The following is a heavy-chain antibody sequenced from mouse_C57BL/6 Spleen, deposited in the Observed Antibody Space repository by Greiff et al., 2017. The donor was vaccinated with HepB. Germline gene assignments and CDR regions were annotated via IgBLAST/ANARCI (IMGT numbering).Heavy chain of an antibody. V-gene: IGHV1-69*01. D-gene: IGHD1-1*01. CDR3: ARPSTVDAMDY. J-gene: IGHJ4*01. Sequence: VQLQQSGAELVMPGASVKLSCKASGYTFTSYWMHWVKQRPGQGLEWIGEIDPSDSYTNYNQKFKGKSTLTVDKSSRTAYMQLSILTSEDSAVYYCARPSTVDAMDYWGQGTSVTVSS. CDR1: GYTFTSYW. CDR2: IDPSDSYT.